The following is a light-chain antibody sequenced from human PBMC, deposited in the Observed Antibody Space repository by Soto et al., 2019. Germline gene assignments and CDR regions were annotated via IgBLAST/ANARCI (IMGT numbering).Light chain of an antibody. V-gene: IGKV3-15*01. CDR1: QSVSSN. J-gene: IGKJ1*01. Sequence: EIVMTQSPFTLSVSPGERATLSCRASQSVSSNLAWYQQKPGQAPSLLIYGAFTRATGIPARFSGTGSGTEFTLTISSLQSEDFALYYCQQYNDWPLTFGQGTKV. CDR3: QQYNDWPLT. CDR2: GAF.